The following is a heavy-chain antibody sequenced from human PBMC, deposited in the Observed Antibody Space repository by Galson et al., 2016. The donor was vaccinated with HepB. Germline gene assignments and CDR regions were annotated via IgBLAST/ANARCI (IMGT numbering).Heavy chain of an antibody. V-gene: IGHV2-5*01. Sequence: PALVKPTQTLTLTCTFSGFSLSTSGVGVGWTRQPPGKALEWLALVYWNGDKRYRPSLESRLTITEDTSRHQVVLTMTNMDPMDTATYYCALVIPVTGRWFDRWGRGTLGTGSS. CDR2: VYWNGDK. CDR3: ALVIPVTGRWFDR. J-gene: IGHJ5*02. CDR1: GFSLSTSGVG. D-gene: IGHD2-2*01.